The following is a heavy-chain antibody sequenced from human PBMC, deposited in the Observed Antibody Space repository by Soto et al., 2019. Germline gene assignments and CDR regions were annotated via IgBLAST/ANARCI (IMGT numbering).Heavy chain of an antibody. V-gene: IGHV4-59*01. J-gene: IGHJ6*03. D-gene: IGHD3-16*01. Sequence: QVQLQESGPGLVKPSETLSLTCTVSGGSLSSYYWTWIRQPPGKGLEWIGYIYYTGSTGYNPSLESRVTMSVDTSKNQISLKLSSVTAADTAVYYCARDVRMVARDFYYSYMDVWGRGTTVTVSS. CDR1: GGSLSSYY. CDR2: IYYTGST. CDR3: ARDVRMVARDFYYSYMDV.